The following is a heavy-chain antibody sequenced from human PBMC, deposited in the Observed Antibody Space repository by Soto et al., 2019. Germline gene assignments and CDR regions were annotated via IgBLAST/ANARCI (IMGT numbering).Heavy chain of an antibody. J-gene: IGHJ6*02. CDR2: IIPIFGTA. CDR3: ARGRITIFAVVLYYYYGMDV. CDR1: GDTFSSYA. V-gene: IGHV1-69*13. Sequence: ASVKVSCKASGDTFSSYAISWVRQAPGQGLEWMGGIIPIFGTANYAQKFQGRVTITADESTSTAYMELSSLRSEDTAVYYCARGRITIFAVVLYYYYGMDVWGQGTTVTVSS. D-gene: IGHD3-3*01.